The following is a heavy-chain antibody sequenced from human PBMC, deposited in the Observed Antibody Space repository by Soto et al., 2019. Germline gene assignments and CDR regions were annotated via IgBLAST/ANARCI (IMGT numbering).Heavy chain of an antibody. Sequence: GGSLRLSCAASGFTFSDHYMDWVRQAPGKGLEWVGRIRKKPNGYTTEYAASVKGRFAISRDDSKNSLYLQMNSLKTEDTAVYYCARGPYISTAYYGPFVYWGQGPLVSVFS. J-gene: IGHJ4*02. CDR3: ARGPYISTAYYGPFVY. CDR1: GFTFSDHY. D-gene: IGHD3-9*01. V-gene: IGHV3-72*01. CDR2: IRKKPNGYTT.